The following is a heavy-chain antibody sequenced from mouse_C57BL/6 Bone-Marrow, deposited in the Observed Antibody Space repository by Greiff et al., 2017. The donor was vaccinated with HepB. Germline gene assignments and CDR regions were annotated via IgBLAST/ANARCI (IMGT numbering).Heavy chain of an antibody. V-gene: IGHV1-55*01. Sequence: QVQLQQPGAELVKPGASVKMSCKASGYTFTSYWITWVKQRPGQGLEWIGDIYPGSGSTNYNEKFKGKATLTVDTSSSTAYMQLSSLTSEDSAVYDCARDYDYGSSTLFDCWGPGATLTVSS. D-gene: IGHD1-1*01. CDR2: IYPGSGST. J-gene: IGHJ2*01. CDR3: ARDYDYGSSTLFDC. CDR1: GYTFTSYW.